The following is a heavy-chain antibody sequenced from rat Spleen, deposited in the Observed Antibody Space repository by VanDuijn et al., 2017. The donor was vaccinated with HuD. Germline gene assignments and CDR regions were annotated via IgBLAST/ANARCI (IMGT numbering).Heavy chain of an antibody. CDR1: GFTFSDYY. CDR2: ISSDGGST. J-gene: IGHJ2*01. CDR3: TTDTFYDGSYYPGGFDY. Sequence: EVQLVESGGGLVQPGRSLKLSCAASGFTFSDYYMAWVRQAPTKGLEWVASISSDGGSTYYRDSVKGRFTISRDNAKSSLYLQMDSLRSEDTATYYCTTDTFYDGSYYPGGFDYWGQGVMVTVSS. D-gene: IGHD1-12*02. V-gene: IGHV5-20*01.